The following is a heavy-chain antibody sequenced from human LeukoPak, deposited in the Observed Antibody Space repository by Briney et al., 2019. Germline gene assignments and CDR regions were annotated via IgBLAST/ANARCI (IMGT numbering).Heavy chain of an antibody. CDR2: INHNGNVN. Sequence: GGSLRLSCAASGFTFSSYWMNWARQAPGKGLEWVASINHNGNVNYYVDSVKGRFTISRDNAKNSLYLKMSNLRAEDTAVYFCARGGGLDVWGQGATVTVSS. J-gene: IGHJ6*02. D-gene: IGHD3-16*01. CDR1: GFTFSSYW. V-gene: IGHV3-7*03. CDR3: ARGGGLDV.